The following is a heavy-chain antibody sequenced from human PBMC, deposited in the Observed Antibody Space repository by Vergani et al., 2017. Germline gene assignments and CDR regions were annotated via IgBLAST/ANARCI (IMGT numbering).Heavy chain of an antibody. CDR2: ITSTGATI. Sequence: VQLVESGGGLVKPGGSLRLSCGASGFTFKNNTMTWVRQSPGKGLEWVSSITSTGATINYADSVKGRFTISRDNAKNSLYLQMNSLRAEDTAVYHCARPSAPGDYDALDIWGQGTMVTVSS. V-gene: IGHV3-21*02. CDR1: GFTFKNNT. CDR3: ARPSAPGDYDALDI. J-gene: IGHJ3*02. D-gene: IGHD4-17*01.